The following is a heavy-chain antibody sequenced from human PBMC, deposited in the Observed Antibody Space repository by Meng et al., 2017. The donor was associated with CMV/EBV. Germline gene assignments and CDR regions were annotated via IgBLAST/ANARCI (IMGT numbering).Heavy chain of an antibody. CDR3: ARVRSSTDVLRYFDWLLDFDY. V-gene: IGHV3-30-3*01. Sequence: GGSLRLSCAASGFTFSSYAMHWVRQAPGKGLEWVAVISYDGSNKYYADSVKGRFTISRDNPKNTLYLQMNSLRAEDTAVYYCARVRSSTDVLRYFDWLLDFDYWGQGTLVTVSS. CDR2: ISYDGSNK. J-gene: IGHJ4*02. CDR1: GFTFSSYA. D-gene: IGHD3-9*01.